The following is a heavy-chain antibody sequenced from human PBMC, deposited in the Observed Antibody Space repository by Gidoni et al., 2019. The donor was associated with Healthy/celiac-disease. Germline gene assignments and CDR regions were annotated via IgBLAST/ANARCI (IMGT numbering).Heavy chain of an antibody. CDR1: GFTFSSYA. J-gene: IGHJ4*02. D-gene: IGHD3-10*01. CDR2: ISYDGSNK. CDR3: ARPKYGSGTSGYFDY. Sequence: QVQLVESGGGVVQPGRSLRLSCAASGFTFSSYAMHWVRQAPGKGLEWVAVISYDGSNKYYADSVKGRLTISRDNYKNTLYLQMNSLRAEDTAVYYCARPKYGSGTSGYFDYWGQGTLVTVSS. V-gene: IGHV3-30*04.